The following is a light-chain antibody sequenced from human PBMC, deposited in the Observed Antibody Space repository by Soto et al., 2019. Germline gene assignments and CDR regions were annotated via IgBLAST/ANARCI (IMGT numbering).Light chain of an antibody. J-gene: IGKJ1*01. CDR1: QSISSW. Sequence: IPMNQSGCQMTASAGDRFTFICRASQSISSWLAWYQQKPGKVPKLLIYRASSLESGVPLRFSGSASGTEFTLTINSLQPDDFATYYCQHYNSYSGTFGQGTKVDIK. V-gene: IGKV1-5*03. CDR2: RAS. CDR3: QHYNSYSGT.